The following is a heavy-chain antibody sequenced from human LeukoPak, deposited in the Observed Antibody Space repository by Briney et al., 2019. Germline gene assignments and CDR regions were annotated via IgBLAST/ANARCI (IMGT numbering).Heavy chain of an antibody. D-gene: IGHD3-22*01. V-gene: IGHV1-18*01. Sequence: GASVKVSCKASGYTFTSYGISWVRQAPGQGLEWMGWISAYNGNTNYAQKLQGRVTMTTDTSTSTAYMELRSLRSDDTAVYYCARDSVRPPLGNYYDSSGYYYPFWYWGQGTLVTVSS. CDR1: GYTFTSYG. J-gene: IGHJ4*02. CDR2: ISAYNGNT. CDR3: ARDSVRPPLGNYYDSSGYYYPFWY.